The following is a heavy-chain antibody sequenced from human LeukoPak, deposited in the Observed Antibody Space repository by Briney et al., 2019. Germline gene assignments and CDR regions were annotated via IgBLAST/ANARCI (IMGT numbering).Heavy chain of an antibody. Sequence: GGSLRLSCAASGFSFSTYTMIWVRQAPGKGLEWVSSISGSGKSILYADSVKGRFTISRDNAKNSLYLQMNSLRAEDTAVYYCARPGSGSYNAYFEYWGQGTLVTVSS. CDR1: GFSFSTYT. CDR3: ARPGSGSYNAYFEY. J-gene: IGHJ4*02. CDR2: ISGSGKSI. D-gene: IGHD1-26*01. V-gene: IGHV3-21*01.